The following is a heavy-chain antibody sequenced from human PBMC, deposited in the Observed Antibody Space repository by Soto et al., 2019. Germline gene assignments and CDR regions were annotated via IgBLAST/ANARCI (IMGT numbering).Heavy chain of an antibody. CDR2: ISYDGSNK. J-gene: IGHJ6*02. CDR1: GFSLSSYA. CDR3: ARDRRTYYDILTGYRATDV. Sequence: GSLRLSCAASGFSLSSYAMHWVRQAPGKGLEWVAVISYDGSNKYYADSVKGRFTISRDNSKNTLYLQMNSLRAEDTAVYYCARDRRTYYDILTGYRATDVWGQGTTVTVSS. D-gene: IGHD3-9*01. V-gene: IGHV3-30-3*01.